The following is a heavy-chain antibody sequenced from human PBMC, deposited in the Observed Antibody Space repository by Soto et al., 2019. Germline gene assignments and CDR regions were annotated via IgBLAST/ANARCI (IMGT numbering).Heavy chain of an antibody. V-gene: IGHV3-33*01. CDR3: ARDWAELTLDY. Sequence: VPPGGSLRLSCAASGFTFSSYGMHWVRQAPGKGLEWVAVIWFNGSNKYYAGSVKGRFTISRDNAKNSVYLQMNSLRAEDTAVYYCARDWAELTLDYWGQGTLVTVSS. CDR1: GFTFSSYG. D-gene: IGHD3-16*01. J-gene: IGHJ4*02. CDR2: IWFNGSNK.